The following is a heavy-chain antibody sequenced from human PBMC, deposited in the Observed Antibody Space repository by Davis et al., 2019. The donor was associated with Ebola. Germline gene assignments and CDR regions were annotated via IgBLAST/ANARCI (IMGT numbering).Heavy chain of an antibody. J-gene: IGHJ4*02. Sequence: ASVKVSCKASGYTFTSYGISWVRQAPGQGLEWMGWINAGNGNTKYSQKFQGRVTITRDTSASTAYMELSSLRSEDTAVYYCARGFEQWLVLLGDTNFDYWGQGTLVTVSS. CDR1: GYTFTSYG. CDR3: ARGFEQWLVLLGDTNFDY. D-gene: IGHD6-19*01. V-gene: IGHV1-3*01. CDR2: INAGNGNT.